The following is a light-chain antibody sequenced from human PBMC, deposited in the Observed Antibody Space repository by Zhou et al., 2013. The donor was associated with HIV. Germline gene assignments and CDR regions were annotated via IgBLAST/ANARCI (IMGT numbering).Light chain of an antibody. CDR3: QQRSNWPRLT. Sequence: EIVLTQSPATLSLSPGERATLSCRASQSVSSYLAWYQQKPGQAPRLLIYDASNRATGIPARFSGSGSGTDFTLTISSLEPEDFAVYYCQQRSNWPRLTFGGGPRWRS. J-gene: IGKJ4*01. CDR2: DAS. V-gene: IGKV3-11*01. CDR1: QSVSSY.